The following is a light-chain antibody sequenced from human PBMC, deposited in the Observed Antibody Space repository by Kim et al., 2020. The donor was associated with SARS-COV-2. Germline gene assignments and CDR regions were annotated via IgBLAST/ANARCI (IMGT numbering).Light chain of an antibody. J-gene: IGKJ1*01. Sequence: SAGERATISFRASRSVRSNYLAWYQQKPGQAPRLLIYGASNRAPGIPDTFSGSGSGTDFTLTISRLEPEDFAVYYCQQYGVSPWTFGQGTKVDIK. V-gene: IGKV3-20*01. CDR1: RSVRSNY. CDR2: GAS. CDR3: QQYGVSPWT.